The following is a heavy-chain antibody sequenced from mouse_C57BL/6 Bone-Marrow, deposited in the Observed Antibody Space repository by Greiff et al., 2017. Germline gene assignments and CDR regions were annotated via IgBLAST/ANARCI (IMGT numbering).Heavy chain of an antibody. CDR3: AREEITTVVDTFAY. J-gene: IGHJ3*01. Sequence: DVKLVASGGALVKPGGSLKLSCAASGFTFSSYGMSWVRQTPDKRLEWVATISSGGSYTYYPDSVKGRFTISRDNAKNTLYLQMSSLKSEDTAMYYCAREEITTVVDTFAYWGQGTLVTVSA. CDR2: ISSGGSYT. V-gene: IGHV5-6*02. D-gene: IGHD1-1*01. CDR1: GFTFSSYG.